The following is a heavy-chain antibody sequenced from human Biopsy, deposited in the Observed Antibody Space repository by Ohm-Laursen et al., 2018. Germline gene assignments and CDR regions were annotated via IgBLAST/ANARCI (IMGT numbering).Heavy chain of an antibody. CDR1: GDSFTSYA. CDR3: ARGEGSSWFDP. J-gene: IGHJ2*01. D-gene: IGHD6-13*01. Sequence: SVKVSCKVSGDSFTSYAIGWVRQAPGQGLEWMGGIIPIPNVATYAQKFQGRITITADESTSTAYMELNSLTSDDTAVYFCARGEGSSWFDPWGRGSPVTVPS. CDR2: IIPIPNVA. V-gene: IGHV1-69*10.